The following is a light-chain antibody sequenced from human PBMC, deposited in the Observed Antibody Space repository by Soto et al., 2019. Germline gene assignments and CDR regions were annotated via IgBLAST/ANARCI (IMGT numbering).Light chain of an antibody. CDR3: QQYGTSEII. Sequence: EIVMTQSPATLSVSPGEKATLSCRASQSIGSKLAWYQQKPGQVPRLLIYGASTRATGIPARFSGSGSGTEFTLTISSLQSEDFAVYYCQQYGTSEIIFGQGTRLEI. J-gene: IGKJ5*01. CDR1: QSIGSK. V-gene: IGKV3-15*01. CDR2: GAS.